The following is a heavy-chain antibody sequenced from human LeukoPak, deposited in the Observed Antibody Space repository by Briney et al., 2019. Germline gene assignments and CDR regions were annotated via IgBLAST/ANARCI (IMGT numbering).Heavy chain of an antibody. Sequence: PMASVKVSCKASGGTFSSYAISWVRQAPGQGLEWMGGIIPIFGTANYAQKFQGRVTITADESTSTAYMELSSLRSEDTAVYYCASRLTKYYYDSSGLSYYYYYGMDVWGQGTTVTVSS. CDR3: ASRLTKYYYDSSGLSYYYYYGMDV. V-gene: IGHV1-69*13. CDR1: GGTFSSYA. CDR2: IIPIFGTA. D-gene: IGHD3-22*01. J-gene: IGHJ6*02.